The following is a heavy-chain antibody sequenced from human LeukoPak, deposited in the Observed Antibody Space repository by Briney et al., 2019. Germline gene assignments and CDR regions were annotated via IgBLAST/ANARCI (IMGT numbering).Heavy chain of an antibody. V-gene: IGHV3-21*01. J-gene: IGHJ5*02. D-gene: IGHD4-11*01. CDR2: ITGSSTYI. Sequence: GRSLRLSCAASGFTVSSNYMSWVRQAPGKGLEWVSSITGSSTYIYYADSVKGRFTISRDNAKNSLYLQMNNLGAEDTAVYYCARDLTVTSTCWFDLWGQGTLVTVSS. CDR3: ARDLTVTSTCWFDL. CDR1: GFTVSSNY.